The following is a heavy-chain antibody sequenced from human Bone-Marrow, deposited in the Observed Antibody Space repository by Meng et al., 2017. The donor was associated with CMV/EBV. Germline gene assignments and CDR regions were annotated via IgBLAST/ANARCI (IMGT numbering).Heavy chain of an antibody. J-gene: IGHJ3*01. D-gene: IGHD3-16*01. Sequence: ASVKVSCTTSGYTFTGYYIHWVRQDPGQGLEWMGWINANGGNTNYAQKFQGRFTMTRDKSINTAYMELSNLRSNDTAVYFCARGLGRKALKDAFDFWGRGTVVTVSS. V-gene: IGHV1-2*02. CDR1: GYTFTGYY. CDR3: ARGLGRKALKDAFDF. CDR2: INANGGNT.